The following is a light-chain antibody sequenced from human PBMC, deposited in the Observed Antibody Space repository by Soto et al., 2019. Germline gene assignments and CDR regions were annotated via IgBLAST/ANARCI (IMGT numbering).Light chain of an antibody. CDR3: CTYAGSYTFVV. V-gene: IGLV2-11*01. Sequence: QSALTQPASVSGSPGQSITVSCTGTSSDIGSYNYVSWYQQLPGKAPKLIIYEVNNRPSGVPDRFSGSKSGNTASLTISGLQAEDEADYYCCTYAGSYTFVVFGGGTKLTVL. J-gene: IGLJ2*01. CDR1: SSDIGSYNY. CDR2: EVN.